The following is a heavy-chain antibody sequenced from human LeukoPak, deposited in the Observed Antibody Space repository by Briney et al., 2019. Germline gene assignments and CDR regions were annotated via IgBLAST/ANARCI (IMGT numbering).Heavy chain of an antibody. D-gene: IGHD2-2*01. CDR2: INWNGSSA. Sequence: GGSLRLSCAASGFTFDDYGMNWVRQAPGKGLEWVSGINWNGSSAGYADSVKGRFTISRDNAKNSLYLQMNSLRADDTAFYYCASSRTLYYYYYMDVWGKGTTVTVAS. CDR1: GFTFDDYG. V-gene: IGHV3-20*04. CDR3: ASSRTLYYYYYMDV. J-gene: IGHJ6*03.